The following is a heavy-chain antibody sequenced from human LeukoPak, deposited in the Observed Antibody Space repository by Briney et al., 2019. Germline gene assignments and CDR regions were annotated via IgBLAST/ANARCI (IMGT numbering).Heavy chain of an antibody. D-gene: IGHD2-8*01. V-gene: IGHV1-2*02. CDR2: INPNSGGT. J-gene: IGHJ3*02. CDR3: ARDGIVLMVYANAFDI. Sequence: GASVKVSFKASGYTFSGYYMHCVRQAPGQGLEWMGWINPNSGGTNYAQKFQGRVTMTRDTSISTAYMELSRLRSDDTAVYYCARDGIVLMVYANAFDIWGQGTMVTVSS. CDR1: GYTFSGYY.